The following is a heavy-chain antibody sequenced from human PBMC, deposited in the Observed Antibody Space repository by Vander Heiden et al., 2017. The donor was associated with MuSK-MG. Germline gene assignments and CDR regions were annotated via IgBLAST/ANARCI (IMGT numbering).Heavy chain of an antibody. CDR3: AIVFDSNYYYYGMDV. CDR1: GFTFSSYS. Sequence: EVQLVESGGGLVQPGGSLRLSCAASGFTFSSYSMNWVRQAPGKGLEWVSYISSSSSTIYYADSVKGRFTISRDNAKNSLYLQMNSLRAEDTAVYYCAIVFDSNYYYYGMDVWGQGTTVTVSS. D-gene: IGHD3-3*01. CDR2: ISSSSSTI. V-gene: IGHV3-48*01. J-gene: IGHJ6*02.